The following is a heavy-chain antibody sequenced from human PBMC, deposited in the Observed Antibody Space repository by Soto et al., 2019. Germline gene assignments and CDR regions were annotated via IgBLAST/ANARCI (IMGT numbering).Heavy chain of an antibody. V-gene: IGHV3-48*02. D-gene: IGHD2-2*01. CDR1: GFTFISYS. CDR3: ARGSYCSSTSCYGKGKYYYYYYGMDV. J-gene: IGHJ6*02. CDR2: ISSSSSTI. Sequence: GGSLRLSCASSGFTFISYSMNWVRQAPGKGLEWVSYISSSSSTIYYADSVKGRFTISRDNAKNSLYLQMNSLRDEDTAVYYCARGSYCSSTSCYGKGKYYYYYYGMDVWGQGTTVTVSS.